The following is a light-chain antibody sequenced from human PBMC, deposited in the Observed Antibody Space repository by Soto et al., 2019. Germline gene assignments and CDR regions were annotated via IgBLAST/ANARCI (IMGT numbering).Light chain of an antibody. V-gene: IGLV2-14*01. CDR2: AVT. CDR3: SSYTTSGPWV. Sequence: QSALTKPASVSGSPGQSITISCTGSNSDIGGHNYVSWYQQHPGKVPKLMIFAVTNRPSGVSTRFSGSKSGNTASLTISGLQAEDEADYYCSSYTTSGPWVFGGGTKLTVL. J-gene: IGLJ3*02. CDR1: NSDIGGHNY.